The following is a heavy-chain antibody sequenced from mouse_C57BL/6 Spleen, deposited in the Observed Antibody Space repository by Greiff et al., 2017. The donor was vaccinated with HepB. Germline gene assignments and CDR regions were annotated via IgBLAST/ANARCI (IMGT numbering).Heavy chain of an antibody. CDR3: AMSDYDGDGDWYFDV. Sequence: QVQLQQPGAELVKPGASVKVSCKASGYTFTSYWMHWVKQRPGQGLEWIGRIHPSDSDTNYNQKFKGKATLTVDKSSSTAYMQLSSLTSEDSAVYYWAMSDYDGDGDWYFDVWGTGTTVTVSS. CDR1: GYTFTSYW. CDR2: IHPSDSDT. V-gene: IGHV1-74*01. D-gene: IGHD2-4*01. J-gene: IGHJ1*03.